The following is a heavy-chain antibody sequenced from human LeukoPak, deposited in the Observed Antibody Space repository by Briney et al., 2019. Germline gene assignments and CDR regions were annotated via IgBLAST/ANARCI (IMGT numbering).Heavy chain of an antibody. V-gene: IGHV1-18*01. Sequence: ASVTVSFKASGGTFSSYAISWVRQAPGQGLEWMGWISAYNGNTKNAQKFQGRVTMTTDTSTSTAYMELSSLRSDDTAVYYCAREGDSSSGNYYYYMDVWGKGTTVTVSS. CDR2: ISAYNGNT. CDR1: GGTFSSYA. D-gene: IGHD6-6*01. CDR3: AREGDSSSGNYYYYMDV. J-gene: IGHJ6*03.